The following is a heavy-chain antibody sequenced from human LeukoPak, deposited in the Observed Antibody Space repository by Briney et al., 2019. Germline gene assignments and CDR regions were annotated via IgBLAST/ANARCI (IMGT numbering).Heavy chain of an antibody. D-gene: IGHD2-2*01. CDR2: ISGSGGST. CDR3: AKVGSRNYVDY. CDR1: GFTFSEYA. V-gene: IGHV3-23*01. J-gene: IGHJ4*02. Sequence: GGSLRLSCVASGFTFSEYAMIWVRQAPGKGLEWVSAISGSGGSTYYADSVKGRFTISRDNSKNTLYLQMNSLRAEDTAVYYCAKVGSRNYVDYWGQGTLVTVSS.